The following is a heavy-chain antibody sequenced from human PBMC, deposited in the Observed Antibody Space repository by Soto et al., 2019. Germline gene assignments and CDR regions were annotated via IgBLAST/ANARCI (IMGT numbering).Heavy chain of an antibody. D-gene: IGHD3-10*01. Sequence: EVQLVESGGGLVKPGGSLRLSCAASGFTFSNAWMNWVRQAPGKGLEWVGRIKSKTDGGTTDYAAPVKGRFAISREDSRSALYRQMDSLKSGEAAVDYCAADAELAGYFDYWGEGGLVTVSS. J-gene: IGHJ4*02. CDR3: AADAELAGYFDY. V-gene: IGHV3-15*07. CDR1: GFTFSNAW. CDR2: IKSKTDGGTT.